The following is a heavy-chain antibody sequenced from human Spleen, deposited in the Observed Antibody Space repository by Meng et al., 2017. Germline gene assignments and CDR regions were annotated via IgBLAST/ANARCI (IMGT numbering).Heavy chain of an antibody. J-gene: IGHJ4*02. V-gene: IGHV4-39*07. Sequence: SETLSLTCTVSGGSISSTTSYWGWIRQPPGKGLEWIGYYSGNTYYNPSLKSRVTISADTSKNQFSLKLSSVTAADTAVYYCARMNLDTAMANDYWGQGTLVTVSS. CDR3: ARMNLDTAMANDY. CDR2: YSGNT. CDR1: GGSISSTTSY. D-gene: IGHD5-18*01.